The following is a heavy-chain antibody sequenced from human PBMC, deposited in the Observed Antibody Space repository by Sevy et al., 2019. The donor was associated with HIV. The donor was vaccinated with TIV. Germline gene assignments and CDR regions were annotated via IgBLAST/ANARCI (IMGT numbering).Heavy chain of an antibody. J-gene: IGHJ4*02. CDR2: IQYDGSNK. D-gene: IGHD2-21*01. V-gene: IGHV3-30*02. CDR3: VKEGGGEGGDH. Sequence: GGSLRLSCAASGFSFSSYGMHWVRQAPGKGLEWMSYIQYDGSNKDYADSVKGRFTISRDNSKNTLYLQMISLRVEDTAVFYCVKEGGGEGGDHWGQGTLVTVSS. CDR1: GFSFSSYG.